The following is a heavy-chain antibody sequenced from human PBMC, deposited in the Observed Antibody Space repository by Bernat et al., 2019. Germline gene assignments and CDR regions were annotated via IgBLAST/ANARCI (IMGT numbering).Heavy chain of an antibody. CDR3: ARDRDIVVVPAAKDDAFDI. D-gene: IGHD2-2*01. CDR2: ISYDGSNK. V-gene: IGHV3-30*01. Sequence: QVQLVESGGGVVQPGRSLRLSCAASGFTFSSYAMHWVRQAPDKGLEWVAVISYDGSNKYYADSVKGRFTISRDNSKNTLYLQMNSLRAEDTAVYYCARDRDIVVVPAAKDDAFDIWGQGTMVTVSS. CDR1: GFTFSSYA. J-gene: IGHJ3*02.